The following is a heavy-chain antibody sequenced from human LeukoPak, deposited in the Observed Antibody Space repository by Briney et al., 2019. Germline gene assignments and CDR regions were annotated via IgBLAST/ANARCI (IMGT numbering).Heavy chain of an antibody. V-gene: IGHV3-48*04. CDR3: VKGVGHFDFWSGYSR. Sequence: GGSLRLSCAASGFTFSTYNMSWVRQAPGKGLEWISDINSRTGAIYYADSVKGRFTISRDNAENSLYLQMNSLRAEDTTVYYCVKGVGHFDFWSGYSRWGQGTLVTVSS. CDR1: GFTFSTYN. J-gene: IGHJ4*02. CDR2: INSRTGAI. D-gene: IGHD3-3*01.